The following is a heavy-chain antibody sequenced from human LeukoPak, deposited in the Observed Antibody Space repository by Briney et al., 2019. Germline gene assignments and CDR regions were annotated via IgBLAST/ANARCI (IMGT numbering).Heavy chain of an antibody. CDR2: ISYDGSNK. CDR3: AKDLYDSSGYYYAPASYFDY. D-gene: IGHD3-22*01. V-gene: IGHV3-30*18. CDR1: GFTFSSYG. J-gene: IGHJ4*02. Sequence: GGSLRLSCAASGFTFSSYGMHWVRQAPDKGLEWVAVISYDGSNKYYADSVKGRFTISRDNSKNTLYLQMNSLRAEDTAVYYCAKDLYDSSGYYYAPASYFDYWGQGTLVTVSS.